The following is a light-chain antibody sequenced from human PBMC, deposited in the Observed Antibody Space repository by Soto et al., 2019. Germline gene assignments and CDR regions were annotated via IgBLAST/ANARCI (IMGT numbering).Light chain of an antibody. CDR3: QQRSNWPLT. CDR2: DAS. CDR1: QSVRSTY. Sequence: ELVMTQSPATLSVSPGERATLSCRASQSVRSTYLAWYQQNPGQAPRLLIYDASNRATGIPARFSGSGSGTDFTLTISSLETEELAVYYCQQRSNWPLTFGGGTKVEIK. J-gene: IGKJ4*01. V-gene: IGKV3-11*01.